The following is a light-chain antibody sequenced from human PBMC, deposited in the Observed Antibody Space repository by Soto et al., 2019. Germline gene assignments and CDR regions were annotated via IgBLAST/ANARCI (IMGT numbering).Light chain of an antibody. CDR1: RGISSY. V-gene: IGKV1-9*01. J-gene: IGKJ1*01. Sequence: IQLTQSPSSLSASLGDRVTITCQASRGISSYLACYQQKPGKAPKLLVYSASTLQSGVPSRFSGSGSGPDFTLTISSLQPEDSAVYYCQQYGNSPWTFGQGTKVDI. CDR3: QQYGNSPWT. CDR2: SAS.